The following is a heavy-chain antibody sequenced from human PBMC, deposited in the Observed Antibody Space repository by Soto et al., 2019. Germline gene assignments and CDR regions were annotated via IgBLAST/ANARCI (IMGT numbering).Heavy chain of an antibody. J-gene: IGHJ6*02. CDR3: ARGGPDKRFLEWLYPYYGMDV. CDR1: GYTFTSYY. CDR2: INPSGGST. V-gene: IGHV1-46*01. Sequence: VASVKVSCKASGYTFTSYYMHWVRQAPGQGLEWMGIINPSGGSTSYAQKFQGRVTMTRDTSTSTVYMELSSLRSEDTAVYYCARGGPDKRFLEWLYPYYGMDVWGQGTTVTVSS. D-gene: IGHD3-3*01.